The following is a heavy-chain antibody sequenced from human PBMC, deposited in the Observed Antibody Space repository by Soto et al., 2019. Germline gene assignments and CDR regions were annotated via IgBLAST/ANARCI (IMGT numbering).Heavy chain of an antibody. CDR3: ARDSPPYYYDSSGYYPLDY. CDR1: GGSISSGVYY. V-gene: IGHV4-31*02. CDR2: IYYSGST. Sequence: SETRSRTWTVSGGSISSGVYYWSWIRQHPGKGLEWIGYIYYSGSTYYNPSLKSRVTISVDTSKNQFPLKLSSVTAADTAVYYCARDSPPYYYDSSGYYPLDYWGQGTLVTVSS. D-gene: IGHD3-22*01. J-gene: IGHJ4*02.